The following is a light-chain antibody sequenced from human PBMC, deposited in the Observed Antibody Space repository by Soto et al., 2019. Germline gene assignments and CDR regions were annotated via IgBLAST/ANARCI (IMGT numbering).Light chain of an antibody. CDR1: QSVSSSY. CDR3: QQYGSSPQP. Sequence: ENMLTLSPGTLSLSTGERATLSCRASQSVSSSYLAWYQQKPGQAPRLLIYGASSRATGIPDRFSGSGSGTDFTLTISRLEPEDFAVYYCQQYGSSPQPFGQGTKVDIK. CDR2: GAS. V-gene: IGKV3-20*01. J-gene: IGKJ1*01.